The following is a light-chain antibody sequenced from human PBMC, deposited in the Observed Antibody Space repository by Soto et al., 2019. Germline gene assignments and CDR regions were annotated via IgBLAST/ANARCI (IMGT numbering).Light chain of an antibody. CDR1: GSDIGAYNF. J-gene: IGLJ3*02. Sequence: QSALAQPPSASGSPGQSVTISCTGSGSDIGAYNFVSWYQQHPGKAPKLMIFGVTERPSGVHDRFSGSKSGTTASLTVSGLQADYEAVYYCYSYAGRNIWVFGGGTKLTVL. CDR3: YSYAGRNIWV. CDR2: GVT. V-gene: IGLV2-8*01.